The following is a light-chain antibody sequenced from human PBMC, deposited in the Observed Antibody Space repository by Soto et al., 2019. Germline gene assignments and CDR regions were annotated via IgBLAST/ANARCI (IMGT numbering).Light chain of an antibody. CDR1: QSLTTY. Sequence: EIVLTQSPATLSLSPGERATLSCRASQSLTTYLAWYQQKPGQAPRLLIYDASNRATGIPARFSGSGSGTDFSLSISSLEPEDFADYYCQQRSNWPGTFGPGNKVEIK. J-gene: IGKJ3*01. CDR2: DAS. V-gene: IGKV3-11*01. CDR3: QQRSNWPGT.